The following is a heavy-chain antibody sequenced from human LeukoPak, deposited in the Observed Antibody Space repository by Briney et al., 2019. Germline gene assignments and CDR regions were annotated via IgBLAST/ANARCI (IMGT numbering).Heavy chain of an antibody. CDR3: ARIPRGYSYDGAFDI. Sequence: SVKVSCKASGGTFSSYAISWVRQAPGQGLEWMGGIIPIFGTANYAQKFQGRVTITADESTSTAHMELSSLRSEDTAVYYCARIPRGYSYDGAFDIWGQGTMVTVSS. CDR2: IIPIFGTA. V-gene: IGHV1-69*01. D-gene: IGHD5-18*01. J-gene: IGHJ3*02. CDR1: GGTFSSYA.